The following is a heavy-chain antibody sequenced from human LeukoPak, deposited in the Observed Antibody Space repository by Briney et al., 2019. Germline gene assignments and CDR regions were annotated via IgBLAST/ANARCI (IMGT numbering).Heavy chain of an antibody. J-gene: IGHJ4*02. D-gene: IGHD4-17*01. CDR3: ARRGLTVTTEPLNDY. CDR1: GGSISSSSYY. V-gene: IGHV4-39*01. CDR2: IYYSGST. Sequence: SETLSLTCTVSGGSISSSSYYWGWIRQPPGKGLEWIGSIYYSGSTYYNPSLKSRVTISVDTSKNQFSLKLSSVTAADTAVYYCARRGLTVTTEPLNDYWGQGTLVTVSS.